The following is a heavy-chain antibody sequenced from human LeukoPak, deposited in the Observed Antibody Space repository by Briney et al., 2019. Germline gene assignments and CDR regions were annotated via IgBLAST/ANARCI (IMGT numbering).Heavy chain of an antibody. J-gene: IGHJ4*02. D-gene: IGHD6-13*01. CDR1: GFTFSSYL. V-gene: IGHV3-74*01. CDR2: INRDEYIL. Sequence: RGSLRLSSAPPGFTFSSYLIQSVRQTPRKRLGWVSRINRDEYILGYADSLKVRFTISRANTKNTLYLEMNSLAVEDRAVYYCARLGYSSSWYYLDYWGEGTLVTVSS. CDR3: ARLGYSSSWYYLDY.